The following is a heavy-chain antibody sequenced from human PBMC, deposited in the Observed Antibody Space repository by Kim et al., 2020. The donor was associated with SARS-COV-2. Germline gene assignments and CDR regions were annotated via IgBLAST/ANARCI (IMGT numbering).Heavy chain of an antibody. V-gene: IGHV3-30*18. CDR3: AKDRSASWSFDY. CDR2: ISYDGSNE. CDR1: GFTFSNSG. D-gene: IGHD6-13*01. Sequence: EGSLRLSCAASGFTFSNSGMHWVRQAPGKGLEWVAVISYDGSNEYYGDSVKGRFSISRDDSKSTLYLQMNSLRVEDTAVYYCAKDRSASWSFDYWGQGTLVTVSS. J-gene: IGHJ4*02.